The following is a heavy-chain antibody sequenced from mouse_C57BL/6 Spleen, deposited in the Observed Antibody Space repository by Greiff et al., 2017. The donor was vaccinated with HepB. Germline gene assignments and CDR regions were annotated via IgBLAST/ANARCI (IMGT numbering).Heavy chain of an antibody. D-gene: IGHD3-3*01. V-gene: IGHV10-1*01. J-gene: IGHJ3*01. Sequence: EVQLVESGGGLVQPKGSLKLSCAASGFSFNTYAMNWVRQAPGKGLEWVARIRSKSNNYATYYADSVKDRFTISRDDSESMLYLQMNNLKTEDTAMYYCVRSWDRGAWFAYWGQGTLVTVSA. CDR1: GFSFNTYA. CDR3: VRSWDRGAWFAY. CDR2: IRSKSNNYAT.